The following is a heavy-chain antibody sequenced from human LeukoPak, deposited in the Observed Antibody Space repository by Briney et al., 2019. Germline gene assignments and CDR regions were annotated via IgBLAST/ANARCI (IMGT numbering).Heavy chain of an antibody. Sequence: PSETLSLTCTASGGSISSYYWSWIRQPPGKGLDRIGYIYYSGSTNYSPSLKSRVTISVDASKNQFSLKLSSVTAADTAVYYCARDSRARDAFDIWGQGTMVTVSS. V-gene: IGHV4-59*01. J-gene: IGHJ3*02. CDR3: ARDSRARDAFDI. CDR1: GGSISSYY. CDR2: IYYSGST. D-gene: IGHD6-6*01.